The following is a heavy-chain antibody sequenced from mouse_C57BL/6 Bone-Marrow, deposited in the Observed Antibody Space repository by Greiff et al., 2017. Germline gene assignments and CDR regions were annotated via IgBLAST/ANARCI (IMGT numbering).Heavy chain of an antibody. D-gene: IGHD2-5*01. Sequence: VQLQQSGAELVRPGTSVKMSCKASGYTFTNYWIGWAKQRPGHGLEWIGDIYPGGGYTNYNEKFKGKATLTADQSSSTAYMQFSSLTSEDSAIYYCAAYSNYDWFAYWGQGTLVTVSA. CDR3: AAYSNYDWFAY. J-gene: IGHJ3*01. CDR2: IYPGGGYT. CDR1: GYTFTNYW. V-gene: IGHV1-63*01.